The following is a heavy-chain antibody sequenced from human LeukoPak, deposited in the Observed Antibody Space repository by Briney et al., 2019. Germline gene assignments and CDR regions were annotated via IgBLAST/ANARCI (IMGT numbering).Heavy chain of an antibody. CDR1: GFTFSSYE. CDR2: ISTGGSTI. D-gene: IGHD3-9*01. J-gene: IGHJ4*02. V-gene: IGHV3-48*03. CDR3: ARDPGYDILTGYLAF. Sequence: PGGSLRLSCAASGFTFSSYEMNWVRQAPGKGLEWVSYISTGGSTIYYADSVKGRFSISRDNAKNSLYLQMNSLRAEDTAVYYCARDPGYDILTGYLAFWGQGTLVTVSS.